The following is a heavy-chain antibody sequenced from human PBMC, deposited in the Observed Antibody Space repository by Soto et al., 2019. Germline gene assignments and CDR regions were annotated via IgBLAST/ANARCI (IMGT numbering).Heavy chain of an antibody. CDR1: GFTFSDYV. CDR3: AKDRPVQGRSGSLSS. V-gene: IGHV3-30*18. CDR2: ISHDGINK. Sequence: PGGSLRLSCAASGFTFSDYVMHWVRQAPGKGLEWVALISHDGINKYYADSVKGRFTISRDNSKNTLYLQMNSLRAEDTTIYYCAKDRPVQGRSGSLSSWGQGTMVTFYS. D-gene: IGHD1-1*01. J-gene: IGHJ4*02.